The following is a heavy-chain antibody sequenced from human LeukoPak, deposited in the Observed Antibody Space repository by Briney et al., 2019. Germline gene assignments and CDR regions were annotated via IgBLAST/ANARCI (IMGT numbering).Heavy chain of an antibody. CDR1: GFTVSRKY. CDR3: ARVLVGAADY. CDR2: IYSGGST. J-gene: IGHJ4*02. V-gene: IGHV3-53*01. D-gene: IGHD1-26*01. Sequence: PGGSLRLSCAASGFTVSRKYMSWVRQAPGKGLEWVSLIYSGGSTSYADSVKGRFTISRDNSKNTLYLQMNSLRAEDTAVYYCARVLVGAADYWGQGTLVTVSS.